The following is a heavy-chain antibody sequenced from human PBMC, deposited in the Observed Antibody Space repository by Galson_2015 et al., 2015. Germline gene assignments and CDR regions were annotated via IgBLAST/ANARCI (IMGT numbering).Heavy chain of an antibody. CDR1: GGSFSGYY. CDR2: INHSGST. J-gene: IGHJ4*02. Sequence: ETMSLTCAVYGGSFSGYYWSWLRQPPGKGLEWIGEINHSGSTNYNPSLKSRVTISVDTSKNHFSMKLSSVTAADTAVYYCARGEFSPFDYWGQGSLVTVSS. D-gene: IGHD3-3*01. CDR3: ARGEFSPFDY. V-gene: IGHV4-34*01.